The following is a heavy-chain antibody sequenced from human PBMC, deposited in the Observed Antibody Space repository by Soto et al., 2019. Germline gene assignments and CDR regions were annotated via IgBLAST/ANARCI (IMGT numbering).Heavy chain of an antibody. V-gene: IGHV4-59*01. CDR2: IYYSGST. CDR3: VRAHGEVDP. J-gene: IGHJ5*02. Sequence: SETLSLTCTVSGGSISSYYWSWIRQPPGKGLEWIGYIYYSGSTNYNPSLKSRVTISVDTSKNQFSLKLSSVTAADTAVYYCVRAHGEVDPWGQGTLVTVSS. CDR1: GGSISSYY. D-gene: IGHD4-17*01.